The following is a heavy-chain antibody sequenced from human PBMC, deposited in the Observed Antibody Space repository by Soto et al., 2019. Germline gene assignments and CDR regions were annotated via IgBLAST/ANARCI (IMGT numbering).Heavy chain of an antibody. D-gene: IGHD2-2*01. V-gene: IGHV1-69*01. J-gene: IGHJ6*02. Sequence: QVQLVQSGAEVKKPGSSVKASCRASGCTFSSYAISWVRQAPGQGLEWMGGLIPIFGTANYAQKFQGRVRITANESTSTAYMELSSLRSEDTAVYYCARDALEVVPAALYYYYYGMDVWCQGTTVTVSS. CDR3: ARDALEVVPAALYYYYYGMDV. CDR2: LIPIFGTA. CDR1: GCTFSSYA.